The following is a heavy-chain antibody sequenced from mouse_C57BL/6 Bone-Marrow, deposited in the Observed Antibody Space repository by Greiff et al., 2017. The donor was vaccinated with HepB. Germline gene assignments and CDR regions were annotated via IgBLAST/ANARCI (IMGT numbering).Heavy chain of an antibody. CDR2: ISYDGSN. V-gene: IGHV3-6*01. D-gene: IGHD2-4*01. Sequence: EVQLQESGPGLVKPSQSLSLTCSVTGYSITSGYYWNWIRQFPGNKLEWMGYISYDGSNNYNPSLKNRISITRDTSKNQFFLKLNSVTTEDTATYDCARGPYDYDDAMDYWGQGTSVTVSS. CDR1: GYSITSGYY. CDR3: ARGPYDYDDAMDY. J-gene: IGHJ4*01.